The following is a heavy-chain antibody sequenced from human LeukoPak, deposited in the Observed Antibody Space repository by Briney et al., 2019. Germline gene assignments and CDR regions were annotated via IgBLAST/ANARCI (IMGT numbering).Heavy chain of an antibody. CDR2: IFYTGST. V-gene: IGHV4-61*08. Sequence: PSETLSLTCTVSGDSISSVGYYWSWIRQPPGKGLEWIGHIFYTGSTNYNPSLKSRVTISIDKSKNQFSLKLSSVTTADTAVYYCARAGAWQIDPWGQGTLVTVSS. CDR1: GDSISSVGYY. J-gene: IGHJ5*02. CDR3: ARAGAWQIDP. D-gene: IGHD3-10*01.